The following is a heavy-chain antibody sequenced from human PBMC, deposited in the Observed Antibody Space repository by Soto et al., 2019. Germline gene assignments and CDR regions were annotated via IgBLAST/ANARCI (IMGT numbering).Heavy chain of an antibody. D-gene: IGHD3-9*01. CDR3: ARIQYIDTDPCP. CDR1: GFAFSTKW. J-gene: IGHJ5*02. Sequence: PGGSLRLSCAASGFAFSTKWMHWVRQGPGKGLVWVSRINIDGTTTNYADSVKGRFTISRDNAKNMLYLQMDSLRAEDTAVYYCARIQYIDTDPCPWGHGPLVTVSS. CDR2: INIDGTTT. V-gene: IGHV3-74*01.